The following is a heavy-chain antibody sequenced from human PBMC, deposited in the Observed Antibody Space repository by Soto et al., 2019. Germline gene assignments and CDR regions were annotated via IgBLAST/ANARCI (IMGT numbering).Heavy chain of an antibody. Sequence: ELLVESGGGVVQPGKSLGLSCAASGFTFSSFAMHWVRQAPGKGLEWVSVISFNGLSQFYPDSIRGRFTISRDNSKNTLYLQLDSLRPDDTAVYYCARGGRGLRGAFDVWGQGTEVSVS. J-gene: IGHJ3*01. D-gene: IGHD3-16*01. CDR2: ISFNGLSQ. V-gene: IGHV3-30*03. CDR1: GFTFSSFA. CDR3: ARGGRGLRGAFDV.